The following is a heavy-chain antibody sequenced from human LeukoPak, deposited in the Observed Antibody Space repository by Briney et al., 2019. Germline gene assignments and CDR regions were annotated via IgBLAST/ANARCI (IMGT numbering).Heavy chain of an antibody. V-gene: IGHV1-18*01. CDR2: ISAYNGNT. Sequence: ASVKVSCKASGYTFTSYGISWVRQAPGQGLEWMGWISAYNGNTNYARKLQGRVTMTTDTSTSTAYMELRSLRSDDTAVYYCAREAAYYGSGSSLNYYYYMDVWGKGTTVTVSS. J-gene: IGHJ6*03. CDR3: AREAAYYGSGSSLNYYYYMDV. CDR1: GYTFTSYG. D-gene: IGHD3-10*01.